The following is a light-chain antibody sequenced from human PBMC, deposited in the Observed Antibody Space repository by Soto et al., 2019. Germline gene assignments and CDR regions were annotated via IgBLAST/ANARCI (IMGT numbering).Light chain of an antibody. Sequence: QSALTQPPSASGSPGQSVTISCTGTSSDVGGYNYVSWYQQHPGKAPKLMIYEVSKRPSGVPDRFSGSKSGNTASLTVSGLQAEDEAHYYCSSYTTSYVYVFGPGTKLTVL. J-gene: IGLJ1*01. CDR2: EVS. CDR1: SSDVGGYNY. V-gene: IGLV2-8*01. CDR3: SSYTTSYVYV.